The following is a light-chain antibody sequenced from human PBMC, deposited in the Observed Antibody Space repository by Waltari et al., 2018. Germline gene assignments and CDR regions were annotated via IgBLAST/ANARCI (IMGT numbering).Light chain of an antibody. J-gene: IGKJ1*01. Sequence: ELVMTQSPATLSVSPGERATLSCRASRSVGNDLAWYHQAPGQAPRLLIYGASSRATGVPARFSGSGSGTEFTLTITSLQSGDFGIYFCQQYKEWPPWTFGQGTRVDTK. CDR2: GAS. CDR3: QQYKEWPPWT. V-gene: IGKV3-15*01. CDR1: RSVGND.